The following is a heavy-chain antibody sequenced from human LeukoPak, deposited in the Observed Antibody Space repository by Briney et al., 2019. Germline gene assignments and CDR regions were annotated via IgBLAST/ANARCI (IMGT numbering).Heavy chain of an antibody. CDR2: INPSGGST. V-gene: IGHV1-46*01. CDR1: GYTFTSYY. J-gene: IGHJ4*02. D-gene: IGHD2-15*01. CDR3: ARERCSGGSCYSVFDY. Sequence: ASVKVSCKASGYTFTSYYMHWVRQAPGQGLEWTGIINPSGGSTSYAQKFQGRVTMTRDTSISTAYMELSRLRSDDTAVYYCARERCSGGSCYSVFDYWGQGTLVTVSS.